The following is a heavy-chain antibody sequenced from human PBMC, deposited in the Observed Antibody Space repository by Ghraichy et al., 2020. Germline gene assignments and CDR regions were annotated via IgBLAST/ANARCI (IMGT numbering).Heavy chain of an antibody. V-gene: IGHV4-34*01. CDR1: GGSFSGYY. D-gene: IGHD3-10*01. Sequence: SETLSLTCAVYGGSFSGYYWSWIRQPPGKGLEWIGEINHSGSTNYNPSLKSRVTISVDTSKNQFSLKLSSVTAADTAVYYCARGLRSGSYYIAVAGTREFHYWGQGTLVTVSS. CDR3: ARGLRSGSYYIAVAGTREFHY. J-gene: IGHJ4*02. CDR2: INHSGST.